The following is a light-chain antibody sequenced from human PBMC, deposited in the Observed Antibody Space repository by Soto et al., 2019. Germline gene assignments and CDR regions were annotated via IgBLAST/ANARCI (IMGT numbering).Light chain of an antibody. CDR1: QSVSTN. CDR3: QQYNNWAWT. V-gene: IGKV3-15*01. CDR2: GAS. J-gene: IGKJ1*01. Sequence: EIVMTQSPATLSVSPGESATLSCRASQSVSTNLAWYQKKPGQAPRLLIYGASTRATGTPARFSGSGSGTEFILTISSLQSEDFAVYYCQQYNNWAWTFGQGTKVDIK.